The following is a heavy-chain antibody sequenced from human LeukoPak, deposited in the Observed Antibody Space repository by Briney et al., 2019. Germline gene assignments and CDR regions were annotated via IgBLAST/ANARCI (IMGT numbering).Heavy chain of an antibody. V-gene: IGHV1-46*01. J-gene: IGHJ5*02. CDR2: INPSGGST. Sequence: ASVKVSCKASGYTFTSYYMHWVRQAPGQGLEWMGIINPSGGSTSYAQKFQGRVTMTRDTSTSTVYMELSSLRSEDTAVYYCASVVTYYYDSSGYPRYNWFDPWGQGTLVTVSS. D-gene: IGHD3-22*01. CDR3: ASVVTYYYDSSGYPRYNWFDP. CDR1: GYTFTSYY.